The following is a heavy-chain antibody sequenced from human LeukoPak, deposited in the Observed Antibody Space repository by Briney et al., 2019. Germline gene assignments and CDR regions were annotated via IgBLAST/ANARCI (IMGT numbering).Heavy chain of an antibody. J-gene: IGHJ4*02. CDR2: INHTGTT. Sequence: SETLSLTCAVYGGSFSGYFWYWIRQPPGKGLEWIGEINHTGTTNYNPSLKSRVTISVDTSKNQLSLNLSSVTAADTAVYYCARISGARDYWGQGTLVTVSS. CDR3: ARISGARDY. CDR1: GGSFSGYF. D-gene: IGHD7-27*01. V-gene: IGHV4-34*01.